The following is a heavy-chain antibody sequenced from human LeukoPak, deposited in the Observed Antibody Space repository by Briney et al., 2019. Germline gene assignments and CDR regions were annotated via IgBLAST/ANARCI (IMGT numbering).Heavy chain of an antibody. CDR1: GLTFSTYA. CDR3: ARDPKVILTWSGYFNY. V-gene: IGHV3-30-3*01. Sequence: PGRSLRLSCAASGLTFSTYAMYWVRQAPGKGLEWVAVISHDGSKKYYADSVGGRFTISRDNSKNTLYLQMNSLRTEDTAVYYCARDPKVILTWSGYFNYWGQGTLVTVSS. CDR2: ISHDGSKK. D-gene: IGHD3-3*01. J-gene: IGHJ4*02.